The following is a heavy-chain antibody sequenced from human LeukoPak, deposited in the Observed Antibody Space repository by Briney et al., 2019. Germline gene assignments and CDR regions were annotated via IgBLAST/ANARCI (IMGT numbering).Heavy chain of an antibody. CDR3: ARSGSGYDSQGYYYYYMDV. CDR2: INPNTGDT. D-gene: IGHD5-12*01. J-gene: IGHJ6*03. V-gene: IGHV1-2*02. Sequence: ASVKVSCKASGYTFTGYYMHWVRQAPGQGLEWKGWINPNTGDTNYAQKLQGRVTMTTDTSTSTAYMELRSLRSDDTAVYYCARSGSGYDSQGYYYYYMDVWGKGTTVTISS. CDR1: GYTFTGYY.